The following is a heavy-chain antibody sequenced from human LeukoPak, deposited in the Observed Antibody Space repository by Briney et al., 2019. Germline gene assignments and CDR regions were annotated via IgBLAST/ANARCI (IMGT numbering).Heavy chain of an antibody. D-gene: IGHD3-16*01. CDR3: ARDRTFGDFDY. J-gene: IGHJ4*02. V-gene: IGHV4-38-2*02. CDR2: IYHSGST. CDR1: GYSISSGYY. Sequence: SETLSLICAVSGYSISSGYYWGWIRQPPGKGLEWIGSIYHSGSTYYNPSLKSRVTISVDTSKNQFSLKLSSVTAADTAVYYCARDRTFGDFDYWGQGTLVTVSS.